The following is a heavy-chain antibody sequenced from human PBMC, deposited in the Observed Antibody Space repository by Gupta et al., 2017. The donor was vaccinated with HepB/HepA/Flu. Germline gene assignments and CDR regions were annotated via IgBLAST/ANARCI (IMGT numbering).Heavy chain of an antibody. D-gene: IGHD3-16*02. CDR3: ARYPVFYDYVWGSYRSYYFDY. CDR2: IYPRDSDT. CDR1: GSSFTNYW. V-gene: IGHV5-51*01. J-gene: IGHJ4*02. Sequence: EVQLVQSGAEVKKPGESLKISCKGSGSSFTNYWIGWVRQMPGKGLEWMGIIYPRDSDTRYSPSCQGQVTISADKSINTAYLQWSSLKASDTAMYYCARYPVFYDYVWGSYRSYYFDYWGQGTLVTVSS.